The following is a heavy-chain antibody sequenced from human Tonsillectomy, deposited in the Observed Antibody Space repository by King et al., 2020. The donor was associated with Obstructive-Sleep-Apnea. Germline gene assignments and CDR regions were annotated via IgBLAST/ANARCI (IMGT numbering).Heavy chain of an antibody. J-gene: IGHJ3*02. D-gene: IGHD3-16*01. CDR2: INWNSGKI. V-gene: IGHV3-9*01. Sequence: VQLVESGGGLVQPGRSLRLSCAASGFSFDDYAMHWVRQAPGKGLEWVSGINWNSGKIAYADSVKGRFTISRDNAKNSLYVQMNSLRAEDTVLYYCVKDRAGGVPDAFDIWGQGTMVTVSS. CDR1: GFSFDDYA. CDR3: VKDRAGGVPDAFDI.